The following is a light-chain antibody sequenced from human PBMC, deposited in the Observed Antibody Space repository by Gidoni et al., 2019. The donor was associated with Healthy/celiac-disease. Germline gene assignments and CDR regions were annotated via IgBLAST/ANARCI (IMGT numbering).Light chain of an antibody. V-gene: IGLV1-40*01. Sequence: QSVLTQPPSVSGAPGQRVTISCTGSSPNIGAGYDVHWYQQLPGTAPKLLIYGTSNRPSGVPDRFSGSKSGTSASLAITGLQAEDEADYYCQSYDSSLSGSVVFGGGTKLTVL. CDR1: SPNIGAGYD. CDR2: GTS. J-gene: IGLJ2*01. CDR3: QSYDSSLSGSVV.